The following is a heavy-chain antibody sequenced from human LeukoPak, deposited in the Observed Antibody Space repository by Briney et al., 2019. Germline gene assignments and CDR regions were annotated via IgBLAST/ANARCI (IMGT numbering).Heavy chain of an antibody. V-gene: IGHV4-4*02. CDR3: ARGNEYTWWQ. D-gene: IGHD2-15*01. J-gene: IGHJ4*02. Sequence: SETLSLTCTVSDGSIKTDYWWTWVRQPPGKGLEWIGETWHSGSSTNYNPSLKSRVTISVDKPKSQFSLKLTSVTAADTAIYYCARGNEYTWWQWSQGTLVTVSS. CDR1: DGSIKTDYW. CDR2: TWHSGSST.